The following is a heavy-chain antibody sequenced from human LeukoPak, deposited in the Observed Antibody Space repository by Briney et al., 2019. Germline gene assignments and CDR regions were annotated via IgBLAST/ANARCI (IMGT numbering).Heavy chain of an antibody. CDR2: IYHSGST. J-gene: IGHJ4*02. CDR1: GGSISSGGYY. CDR3: ARTYRHSSSWYN. V-gene: IGHV4-30-2*01. Sequence: SETLSLTCTVSGGSISSGGYYWSWIRQPPGKGLEWIGYIYHSGSTYYNPSLKSRVTISVDRSKNQFSLKLSSVTAADTAVYYCARTYRHSSSWYNWGQGTLVTVSS. D-gene: IGHD6-13*01.